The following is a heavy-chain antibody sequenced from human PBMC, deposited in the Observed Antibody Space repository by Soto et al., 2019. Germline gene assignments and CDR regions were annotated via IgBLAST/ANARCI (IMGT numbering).Heavy chain of an antibody. CDR2: IYYSGST. J-gene: IGHJ6*04. CDR3: ARFSNYYGSGSPPYYSEMDV. CDR1: GDTVSSTVYD. Sequence: SGTLSLASTVCGDTVSSTVYDGFLNRQNPGKVLEWIGSIYYSGSTYYNPSLKSRVTISVDTTKNQFSLKLSSVTAADTAVYYCARFSNYYGSGSPPYYSEMDVWGNGTTVTVSS. D-gene: IGHD3-10*01. V-gene: IGHV4-39*01.